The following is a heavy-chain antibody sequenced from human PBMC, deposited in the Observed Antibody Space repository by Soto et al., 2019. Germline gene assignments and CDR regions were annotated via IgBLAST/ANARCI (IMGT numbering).Heavy chain of an antibody. V-gene: IGHV2-5*02. CDR3: SHIPNYYQYDWFDP. Sequence: QITLKESGPTLVKPTQTLTLTCTFSGFSLTTRGVGVCWIRQPPGKPLECLALIYWDDDKRYSPSLQSRLSITKDTSKNQVVLTMTNVDPVDTAKYYCSHIPNYYQYDWFDPWGQGTLVSVSS. CDR2: IYWDDDK. D-gene: IGHD3-16*01. CDR1: GFSLTTRGVG. J-gene: IGHJ5*02.